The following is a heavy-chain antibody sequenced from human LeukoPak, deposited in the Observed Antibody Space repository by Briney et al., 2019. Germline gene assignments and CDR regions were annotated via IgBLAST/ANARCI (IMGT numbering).Heavy chain of an antibody. CDR2: ISAYNGNT. D-gene: IGHD3-22*01. J-gene: IGHJ4*02. CDR3: ARELAWYDSSGSPL. V-gene: IGHV1-18*01. CDR1: GYTFTSYG. Sequence: ASVKVSCKASGYTFTSYGISWVRQAPGQGLEWMGWISAYNGNTNYAQKLQGRVTMTTDTSTSTAYMELRSLRSDDTAVYYCARELAWYDSSGSPLWGQGTLVTVSS.